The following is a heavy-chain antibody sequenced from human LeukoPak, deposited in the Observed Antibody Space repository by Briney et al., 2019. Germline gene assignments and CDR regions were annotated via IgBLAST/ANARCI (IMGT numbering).Heavy chain of an antibody. CDR2: IYYSGST. CDR3: ARHAKDFWSGYYFDY. V-gene: IGHV4-39*01. D-gene: IGHD3-3*01. CDR1: GGSISSSSYY. Sequence: SETLSLTCTVSGGSISSSSYYWGWIRQPPGKGLEWIGSIYYSGSTYYNPSLKSRVTISVDTSKNQFSLKLSSVTAADTTVYYCARHAKDFWSGYYFDYWGQGTLVTVSS. J-gene: IGHJ4*02.